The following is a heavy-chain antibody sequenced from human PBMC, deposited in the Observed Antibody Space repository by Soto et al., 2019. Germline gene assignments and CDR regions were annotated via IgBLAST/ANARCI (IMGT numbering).Heavy chain of an antibody. CDR3: AKRFDDSSTWSFDH. CDR2: ISGNGARA. CDR1: GFTFDNYV. V-gene: IGHV3-23*01. J-gene: IGHJ4*02. D-gene: IGHD6-6*01. Sequence: VQLLQSGGGLVQPGGSLRLSCAASGFTFDNYVMTWVRQAPGKGLEWVAGISGNGARAYYGDSVKGRFIVSRDNSKNTQCLQMNSLRVEDTALYYCAKRFDDSSTWSFDHWGLGTLVTVSS.